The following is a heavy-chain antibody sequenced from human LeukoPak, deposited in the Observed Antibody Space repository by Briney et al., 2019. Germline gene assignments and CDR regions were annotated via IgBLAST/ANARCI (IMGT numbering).Heavy chain of an antibody. V-gene: IGHV5-51*01. CDR2: IYPGDSDT. J-gene: IGHJ4*02. CDR3: ARHNREYASDSPLDY. D-gene: IGHD1-14*01. Sequence: GESLQISCKGSGSTFTNYWIGWVRQMPGKGLEWMGIIYPGDSDTRYSPSFQGQVTISADKSISTAYLQWSSLKASDTAMYYCARHNREYASDSPLDYWGQGTLVSVSS. CDR1: GSTFTNYW.